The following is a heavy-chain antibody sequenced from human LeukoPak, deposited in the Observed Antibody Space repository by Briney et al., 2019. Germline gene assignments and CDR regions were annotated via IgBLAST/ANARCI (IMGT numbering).Heavy chain of an antibody. V-gene: IGHV1-2*02. CDR2: INPSRGGT. Sequence: ASVKVSCKPSGYSLTGYYIHWVRQAPGEGVEWMGWINPSRGGTNYAQKFRGRVTMTRDTSLATPYMELGSLRSDDTAIYYCARILGTTDPFDYWGQGTLVTVSS. D-gene: IGHD1-1*01. CDR1: GYSLTGYY. J-gene: IGHJ4*02. CDR3: ARILGTTDPFDY.